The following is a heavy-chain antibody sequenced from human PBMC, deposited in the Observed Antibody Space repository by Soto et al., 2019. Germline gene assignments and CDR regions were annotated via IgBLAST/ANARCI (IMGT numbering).Heavy chain of an antibody. CDR3: ARGSGSTFDY. D-gene: IGHD3-10*01. V-gene: IGHV4-59*01. Sequence: SETLSLTCTVSGGSISSNYWSWIRQPPGKGLEWIGYINYSESTNYNPSLKSRITISVDTSKNQFSLNLRSVTAADTAVYYCARGSGSTFDYWGQGTLVTVSS. J-gene: IGHJ4*02. CDR1: GGSISSNY. CDR2: INYSEST.